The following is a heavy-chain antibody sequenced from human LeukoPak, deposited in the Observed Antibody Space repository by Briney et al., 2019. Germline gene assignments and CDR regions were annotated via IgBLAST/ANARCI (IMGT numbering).Heavy chain of an antibody. J-gene: IGHJ5*02. CDR2: ISSSSSYI. CDR3: ARVRVGLAVAGPFDP. D-gene: IGHD6-19*01. CDR1: GFTFSSYS. V-gene: IGHV3-21*01. Sequence: PGGSLRLSCAASGFTFSSYSMNWVRQAPGKGLEWVSSISSSSSYIYYADSVKGRFTISRDNAKNSLYLQMNSLRAEDTAVYYCARVRVGLAVAGPFDPWGQGTLVTVSS.